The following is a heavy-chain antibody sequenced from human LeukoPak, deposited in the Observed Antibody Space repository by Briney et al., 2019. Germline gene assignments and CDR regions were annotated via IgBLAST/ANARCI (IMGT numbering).Heavy chain of an antibody. CDR2: ISAYNGNT. J-gene: IGHJ5*02. Sequence: ASVTVSCTASGYTFTSYGISWVRQAPGQGLEWMGWISAYNGNTNYAQKLQGRVTMTTDTSTSTAYMELRSLRSDDTAVYYCARWYPPNTAMDLDNWFDPWGQGTLVTVSS. D-gene: IGHD5-18*01. V-gene: IGHV1-18*01. CDR3: ARWYPPNTAMDLDNWFDP. CDR1: GYTFTSYG.